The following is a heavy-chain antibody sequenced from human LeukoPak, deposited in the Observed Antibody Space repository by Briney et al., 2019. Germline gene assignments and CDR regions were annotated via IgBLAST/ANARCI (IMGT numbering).Heavy chain of an antibody. CDR1: GDSISTSNSY. D-gene: IGHD3-3*01. CDR3: ARVTNYDFWSGYLGGGPRFDY. Sequence: KTSETLSLTCTVSGDSISTSNSYWGWIRQPPGKGLEWIGSIYYSGSTYYNPSLKSRVTISVDTSKNQFSLKLSSVTAADTAVYYCARVTNYDFWSGYLGGGPRFDYWGQGTLATVSS. V-gene: IGHV4-39*07. J-gene: IGHJ4*02. CDR2: IYYSGST.